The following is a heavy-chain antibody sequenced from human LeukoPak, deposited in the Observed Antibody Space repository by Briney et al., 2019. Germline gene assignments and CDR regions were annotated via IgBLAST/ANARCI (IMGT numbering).Heavy chain of an antibody. V-gene: IGHV1-18*01. CDR2: ISAYNGNT. D-gene: IGHD2-2*01. CDR1: GYTFTSYG. J-gene: IGHJ4*02. CDR3: ATNTYCSSTSCYDRYFDY. Sequence: GASVKVSCKASGYTFTSYGISWVRQAPGQGLEWMGWISAYNGNTNYAQKLQGRVTMTTDTSTSTAYMELRSLRSDDTAVYYCATNTYCSSTSCYDRYFDYWGQGTLVTVSS.